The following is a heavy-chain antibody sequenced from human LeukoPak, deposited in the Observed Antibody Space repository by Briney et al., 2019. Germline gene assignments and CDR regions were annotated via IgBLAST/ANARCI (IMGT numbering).Heavy chain of an antibody. CDR2: IHASGRT. J-gene: IGHJ3*02. CDR3: ARDFGILVRAFDI. Sequence: SETLSLTCTVSGGSTTSGSYYWSSVRQPAGKVLEWIGHIHASGRTNYNPSLKSRVTISVDTSNNQSSLKLSSVTAADTAVYYCARDFGILVRAFDIWGQGTMVTVSS. V-gene: IGHV4-61*09. CDR1: GGSTTSGSYY. D-gene: IGHD2-21*01.